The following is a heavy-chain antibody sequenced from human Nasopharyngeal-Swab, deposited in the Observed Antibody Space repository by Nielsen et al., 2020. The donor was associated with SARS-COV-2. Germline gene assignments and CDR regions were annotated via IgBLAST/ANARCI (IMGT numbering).Heavy chain of an antibody. CDR3: ARERSYYYYMDV. CDR2: IYYSGST. CDR1: GGSISSGGYY. J-gene: IGHJ6*03. V-gene: IGHV4-31*02. Sequence: LRLSCTVSGGSISSGGYYWSWIRQHPGKGLEWIGYIYYSGSTYCNPSLKSRVTISVDTSKNQFSLKLSSVTAADTAVYYCARERSYYYYMDVWGKGTTVTVSS.